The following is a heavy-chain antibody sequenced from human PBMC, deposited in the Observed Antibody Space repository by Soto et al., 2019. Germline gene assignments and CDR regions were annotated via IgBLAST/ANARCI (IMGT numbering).Heavy chain of an antibody. Sequence: EVQLLESGGDLVQPGGSLRLSCVASGFTFSNDDLSWVRQASGKGLKWVSAITAGGFNTYYADSVKGRFTISRDNSKNTLYLQMNSLRAEDTAVYYCAKNIGGFSGYANFDYWGQGTLVTVSS. J-gene: IGHJ4*02. CDR2: ITAGGFNT. V-gene: IGHV3-23*01. CDR3: AKNIGGFSGYANFDY. CDR1: GFTFSNDD. D-gene: IGHD5-12*01.